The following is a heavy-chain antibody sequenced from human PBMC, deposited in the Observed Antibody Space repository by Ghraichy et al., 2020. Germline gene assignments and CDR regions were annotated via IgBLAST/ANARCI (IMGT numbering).Heavy chain of an antibody. Sequence: GGSLRLSCAASGFTFSSYEMNWVRQAPGKGLEWVSCISRSGRTIHYADSVKGRFTISRDNAKNSLYLQMNSLRAEDTAGYYCARGDWDRDLRTYYFDYWGQGILVTVSS. J-gene: IGHJ4*02. CDR1: GFTFSSYE. D-gene: IGHD3/OR15-3a*01. CDR2: ISRSGRTI. V-gene: IGHV3-48*03. CDR3: ARGDWDRDLRTYYFDY.